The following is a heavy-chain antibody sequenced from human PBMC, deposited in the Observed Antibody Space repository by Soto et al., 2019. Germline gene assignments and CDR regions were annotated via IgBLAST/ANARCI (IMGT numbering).Heavy chain of an antibody. CDR3: AGGYSSSWYGNYYYYYGMDV. CDR2: IYHSGST. D-gene: IGHD6-13*01. V-gene: IGHV4-30-2*02. J-gene: IGHJ6*02. Sequence: SETLSLTCAVSGGSISSGGYSWSWIRQPPGKGLEWIGYIYHSGSTYYNPSLKSRVTISVDTSKNQFSLKLSSVTAADTAVYYCAGGYSSSWYGNYYYYYGMDVWGQGTTVTAP. CDR1: GGSISSGGYS.